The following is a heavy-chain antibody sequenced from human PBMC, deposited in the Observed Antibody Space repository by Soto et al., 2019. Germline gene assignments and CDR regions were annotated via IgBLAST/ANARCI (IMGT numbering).Heavy chain of an antibody. CDR3: ARDPPIYAGMDV. V-gene: IGHV3-66*01. J-gene: IGHJ6*02. CDR2: IYSGGST. D-gene: IGHD4-17*01. CDR1: GFTVSSNY. Sequence: EVQLVESGGGLVQPGGSLRLSCAASGFTVSSNYMSWVRQAPGKGLEWVSVIYSGGSTYYADSVKGRFTISRDNSKNTLYLQMNSLRAEDTAVYYCARDPPIYAGMDVWGQGTTVTVSS.